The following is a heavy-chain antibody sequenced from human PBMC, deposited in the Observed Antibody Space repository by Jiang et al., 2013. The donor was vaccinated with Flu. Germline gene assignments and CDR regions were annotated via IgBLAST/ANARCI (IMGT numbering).Heavy chain of an antibody. D-gene: IGHD3-3*01. CDR2: INHSGST. J-gene: IGHJ6*04. CDR1: GGSFSGYY. Sequence: LLKPSETLSLTCAVYGGSFSGYYWSWIRQPPGKGLEWIGEINHSGSTNYNPSLKSRVTISVDTSKNQFSLKLSSVTAADTAVYYCAGPFWSGYYTVDVWGKGTTVTVSS. CDR3: AGPFWSGYYTVDV. V-gene: IGHV4-34*01.